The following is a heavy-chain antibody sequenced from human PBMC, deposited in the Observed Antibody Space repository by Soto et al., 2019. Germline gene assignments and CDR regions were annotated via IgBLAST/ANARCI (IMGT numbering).Heavy chain of an antibody. V-gene: IGHV3-23*01. J-gene: IGHJ4*02. Sequence: GGSLRLSCAASGFTFSSYAMSWVRQAPGKGLEWVSAISGSGGSTYYADSVKGRFTISRDNSKNTLYLQMNSLRAEDTAVYYCAKPYYYDSSGYYPIDYFGYWGQGTLVTVSS. CDR1: GFTFSSYA. CDR3: AKPYYYDSSGYYPIDYFGY. D-gene: IGHD3-22*01. CDR2: ISGSGGST.